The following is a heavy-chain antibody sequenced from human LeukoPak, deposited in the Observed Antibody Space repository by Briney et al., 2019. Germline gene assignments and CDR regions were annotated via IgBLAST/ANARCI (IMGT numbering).Heavy chain of an antibody. Sequence: PGGSLRLSCAASGFTFSSYAMSWVRQAPGKGLEWVSAISGSGGSTYYADSVKGRFTISRDDSKNTLYLQMNSLRAEDTVVYYCAKDLLYSSTSCYTNWGQGTLVTVSS. CDR1: GFTFSSYA. CDR3: AKDLLYSSTSCYTN. J-gene: IGHJ4*02. V-gene: IGHV3-23*01. D-gene: IGHD2-2*02. CDR2: ISGSGGST.